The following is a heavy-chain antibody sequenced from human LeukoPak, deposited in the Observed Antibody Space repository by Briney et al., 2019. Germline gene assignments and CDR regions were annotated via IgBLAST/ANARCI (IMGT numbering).Heavy chain of an antibody. J-gene: IGHJ3*02. CDR2: ISGSGGST. CDR3: AKGVSSAVTMIVELVAFDI. V-gene: IGHV3-23*01. CDR1: GFTFSSYA. Sequence: PGGSLRLSCAASGFTFSSYAMSWVRQAPGKGLEWVSAISGSGGSTYYADSVKGRFTISRDNSKNTLYLQMNSLRAEDTAVYYCAKGVSSAVTMIVELVAFDIWGQGTMVTVSS. D-gene: IGHD3-22*01.